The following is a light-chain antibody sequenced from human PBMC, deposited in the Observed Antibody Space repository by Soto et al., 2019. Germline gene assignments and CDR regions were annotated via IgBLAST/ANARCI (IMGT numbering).Light chain of an antibody. V-gene: IGLV4-69*01. Sequence: QLVLTQSPSASASLGASVKLTCTLSNGHSSYAIAWHQLQPEKGPRYLMKLNSDGRHIKGDGIPARFSGSSSGAERYLTISGLQSEDEADYYCQTWGTGIHVVFGGGTKVTVL. CDR2: LNSDGRH. CDR3: QTWGTGIHVV. CDR1: NGHSSYA. J-gene: IGLJ2*01.